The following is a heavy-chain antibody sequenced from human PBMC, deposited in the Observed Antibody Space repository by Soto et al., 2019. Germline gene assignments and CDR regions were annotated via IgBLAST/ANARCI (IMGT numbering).Heavy chain of an antibody. V-gene: IGHV4-4*07. CDR3: AREGDDRHFFFDS. CDR2: VYTGGNT. CDR1: GRSMISYY. Sequence: QLQESGPGLVKPSETLSLTCNVSGRSMISYYWSWIRQPAGKGLEWIGRVYTGGNTNYNPSLKSRVTMSVDTSKSQFSLILTSVTAADTDVYYCAREGDDRHFFFDSWGQGTLVTVSS. J-gene: IGHJ4*02. D-gene: IGHD3-3*02.